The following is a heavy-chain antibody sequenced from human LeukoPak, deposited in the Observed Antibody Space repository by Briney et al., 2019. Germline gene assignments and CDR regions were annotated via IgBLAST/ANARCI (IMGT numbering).Heavy chain of an antibody. CDR2: IYYSGST. J-gene: IGHJ6*02. CDR3: ARDRTGDYYYYGMDV. D-gene: IGHD7-27*01. V-gene: IGHV4-59*01. CDR1: GGSISSYY. Sequence: PSETLSLTCTVSGGSISSYYWSWIRQPPGKGLEWIGYIYYSGSTNYNPSLKSRVTISVDTSKNQFSLKLSSVTAADTAVYYCARDRTGDYYYYGMDVWGQGTTVTVSS.